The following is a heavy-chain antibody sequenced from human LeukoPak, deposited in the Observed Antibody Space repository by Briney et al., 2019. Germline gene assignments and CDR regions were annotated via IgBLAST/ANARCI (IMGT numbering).Heavy chain of an antibody. D-gene: IGHD2/OR15-2a*01. J-gene: IGHJ6*03. V-gene: IGHV3-9*01. CDR3: AKDAYGGATFFYYMDV. CDR1: GFTFDDYA. CDR2: ISWNSGNI. Sequence: PGRSLRLSCAGSGFTFDDYAMHWVRQTPGEGLEWVSGISWNSGNIAYADFVGGRFTISRDNAKNSLSLQMNSLSDEDTAVYYCAKDAYGGATFFYYMDVWGKGTTVTVSS.